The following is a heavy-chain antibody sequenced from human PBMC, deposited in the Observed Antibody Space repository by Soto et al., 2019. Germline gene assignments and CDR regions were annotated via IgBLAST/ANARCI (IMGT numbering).Heavy chain of an antibody. Sequence: QVQLRESGPGLVKPSQTLSLTCTVSGGSISSDNYYCSWIRQNPAKGLEWIGYIYYTGRTSYSPSLRSRVAISVDTSKNQFSLNLNSVTAADTAVYYCAVSPSSVNFDSWGQGTLVTVSS. J-gene: IGHJ4*02. CDR1: GGSISSDNYY. CDR3: AVSPSSVNFDS. D-gene: IGHD3-10*01. CDR2: IYYTGRT. V-gene: IGHV4-31*03.